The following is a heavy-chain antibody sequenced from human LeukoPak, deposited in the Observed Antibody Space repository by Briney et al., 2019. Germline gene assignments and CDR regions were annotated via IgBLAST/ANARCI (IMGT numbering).Heavy chain of an antibody. D-gene: IGHD5-18*01. Sequence: ASVKVSCKASGGTFSSYAISWVRQAPGQGLERMGRIIPIFGTANYAQMFQGRVTITTDESTSTAYMELSSPRSENTAVYYCARESQYSYGSDYWGQGTLVTVSS. CDR2: IIPIFGTA. J-gene: IGHJ4*02. CDR3: ARESQYSYGSDY. CDR1: GGTFSSYA. V-gene: IGHV1-69*05.